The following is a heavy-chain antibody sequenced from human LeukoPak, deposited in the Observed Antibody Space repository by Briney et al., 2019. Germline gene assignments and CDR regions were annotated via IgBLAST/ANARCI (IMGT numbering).Heavy chain of an antibody. CDR2: ISGLGGST. CDR3: ARDGGTYHFDY. V-gene: IGHV3-23*01. D-gene: IGHD1-26*01. CDR1: GFTFSTCA. J-gene: IGHJ4*02. Sequence: GGSLRLSCAASGFTFSTCAMTWVRQAPGKGLEWVSSISGLGGSTYYVASVKGRFTISRDNAKNSLYLQMNSLRAEDTAVYYRARDGGTYHFDYWGQGTLVTVSS.